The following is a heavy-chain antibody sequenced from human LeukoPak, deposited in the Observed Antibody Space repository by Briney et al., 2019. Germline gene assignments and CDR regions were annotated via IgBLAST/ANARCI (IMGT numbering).Heavy chain of an antibody. CDR1: GYTFTSYG. Sequence: GASVKVSCKASGYTFTSYGISWVRQAPGQGLDWMGWISAYNGNTNYAQKLQGRVTMTTDTSTSTAYMELRSLRSDDTAVYYCAREYSSGSDDAFDIWGQGTMVTVSS. D-gene: IGHD6-19*01. J-gene: IGHJ3*02. V-gene: IGHV1-18*01. CDR3: AREYSSGSDDAFDI. CDR2: ISAYNGNT.